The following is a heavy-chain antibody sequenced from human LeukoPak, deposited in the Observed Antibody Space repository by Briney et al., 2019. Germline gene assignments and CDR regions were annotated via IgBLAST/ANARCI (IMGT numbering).Heavy chain of an antibody. CDR3: ARYGDWTYYYYGMDV. D-gene: IGHD4-17*01. CDR2: IDPSDSYT. V-gene: IGHV5-10-1*01. CDR1: GYSFTSYW. Sequence: EESLKISCKGSGYSFTSYWISWVRQMPGKGLEWMGRIDPSDSYTNYSPSFQGHVTISADKSISTAYLQWSSLKASDTAMYYCARYGDWTYYYYGMDVWGKGTTVTVSS. J-gene: IGHJ6*04.